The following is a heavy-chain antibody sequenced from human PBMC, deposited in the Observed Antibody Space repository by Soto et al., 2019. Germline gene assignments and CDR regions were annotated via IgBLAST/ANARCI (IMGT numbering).Heavy chain of an antibody. J-gene: IGHJ6*02. CDR1: VFPFGASA. CDR3: TRHCSSTSCPYGMDV. CDR2: LSNTGRRT. Sequence: PGGSLRLSCVVSVFPFGASAMSWVRQAPGKGLEWVSGLSNTGRRTSYADSVKGRFNISRDNSENTVYLQMNSLKTEDTAVYYCTRHCSSTSCPYGMDVWGQGTTVTVSS. D-gene: IGHD2-2*01. V-gene: IGHV3-23*01.